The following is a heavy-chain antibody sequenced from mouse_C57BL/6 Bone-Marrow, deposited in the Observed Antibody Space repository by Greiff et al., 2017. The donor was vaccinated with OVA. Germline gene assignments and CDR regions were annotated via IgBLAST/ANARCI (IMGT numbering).Heavy chain of an antibody. CDR2: IDPENGDT. Sequence: EVKLMESGAELVRPGASVKLSCTASGFNIKDDYMHWVKQRPEQGLEWIGWIDPENGDTEYASKFQGKATITADTASNTAYLQLSSLTSEDTAVYYCTTFDYGAYWGKGTLVTVSA. V-gene: IGHV14-4*01. J-gene: IGHJ3*01. CDR1: GFNIKDDY. D-gene: IGHD2-4*01. CDR3: TTFDYGAY.